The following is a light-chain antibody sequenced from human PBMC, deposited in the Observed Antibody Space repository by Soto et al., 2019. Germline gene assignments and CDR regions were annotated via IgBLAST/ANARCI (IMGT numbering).Light chain of an antibody. CDR2: KAS. Sequence: DIQMTQSPSTLSASVGDRVTITCRATQSVSIWLAWYQQRPGKAPKLLIYKASNLESGVPSRFSGSGSGTEFTLTISSLQPDDFATYYCQQYNSYPWTFGQGNNLEI. CDR3: QQYNSYPWT. V-gene: IGKV1-5*03. CDR1: QSVSIW. J-gene: IGKJ2*02.